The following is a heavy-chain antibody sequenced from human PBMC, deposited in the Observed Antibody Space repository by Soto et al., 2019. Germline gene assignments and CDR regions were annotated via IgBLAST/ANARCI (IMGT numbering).Heavy chain of an antibody. CDR3: ARHIEQQLVWNNYYYGMDV. J-gene: IGHJ6*02. CDR2: IYPGDSDT. Sequence: PGESLKISCKGSGYSFTSYWIGWVRQMPGKGLEWMGIIYPGDSDTRYSPSFQGQVTISADKSISTAYLQWSSLKASDTAMYYCARHIEQQLVWNNYYYGMDVWGQGTTVTVSS. CDR1: GYSFTSYW. V-gene: IGHV5-51*01. D-gene: IGHD6-13*01.